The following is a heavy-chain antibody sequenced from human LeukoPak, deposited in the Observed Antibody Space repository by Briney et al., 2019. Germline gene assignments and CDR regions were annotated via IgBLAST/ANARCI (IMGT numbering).Heavy chain of an antibody. CDR3: VRLQSDYDFWSGYQGGYFDY. CDR1: GGSISSGGYY. Sequence: SETLSLTCTVSGGSISSGGYYWSWIRQPPGKGLEWIGYIYHSGSTYYNPSLKSRVTISVDRSKNQFSLKPSSVTAADTAVYYCVRLQSDYDFWSGYQGGYFDYWGQGTLVTVSS. D-gene: IGHD3-3*01. CDR2: IYHSGST. J-gene: IGHJ4*02. V-gene: IGHV4-30-2*01.